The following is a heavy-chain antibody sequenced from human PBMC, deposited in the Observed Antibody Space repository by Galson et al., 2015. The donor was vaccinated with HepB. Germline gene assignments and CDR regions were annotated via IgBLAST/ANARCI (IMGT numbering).Heavy chain of an antibody. J-gene: IGHJ4*02. D-gene: IGHD3-22*01. CDR1: GFTFSSYA. Sequence: CAASGFTFSSYAMNWVRQAPGKGLEWVSTISGSGGSTYYADSVKGRFTISRDNSKNTLYLQVNSLRAEDTAVYYCAKDLGYYYDSSGYYDYWGQGTLVTVSS. V-gene: IGHV3-23*01. CDR3: AKDLGYYYDSSGYYDY. CDR2: ISGSGGST.